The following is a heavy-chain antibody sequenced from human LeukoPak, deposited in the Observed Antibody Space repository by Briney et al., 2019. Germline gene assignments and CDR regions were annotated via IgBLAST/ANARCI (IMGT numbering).Heavy chain of an antibody. D-gene: IGHD3-22*01. CDR2: IYHSGST. J-gene: IGHJ4*02. Sequence: KSSETLSLTCTVSGGSISSYYWSWIRQPPGKGLEWIGYIYHSGSTNYNPSLKSRLTVSVDTSKNQFSLKLTSVTAADTAVYYCARGRGQYDSTGYGFWGQGTQVTVSS. CDR3: ARGRGQYDSTGYGF. V-gene: IGHV4-59*01. CDR1: GGSISSYY.